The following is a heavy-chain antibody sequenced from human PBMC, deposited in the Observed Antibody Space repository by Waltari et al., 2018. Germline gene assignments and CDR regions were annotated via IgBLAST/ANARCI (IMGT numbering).Heavy chain of an antibody. D-gene: IGHD2-2*01. J-gene: IGHJ4*02. V-gene: IGHV4-34*01. CDR3: ARRAPYSCSSTSCYFDY. CDR2: INHSGST. CDR1: GGSFSGYY. Sequence: QVQLQQWGAGLLKPSETLSLTCAVYGGSFSGYYWSWIRQPPGKGLEWIGEINHSGSTNDNPALKSPVTISVDTSKNQFSLKLGSVTAADTAVYYCARRAPYSCSSTSCYFDYWGQGTLVTVSS.